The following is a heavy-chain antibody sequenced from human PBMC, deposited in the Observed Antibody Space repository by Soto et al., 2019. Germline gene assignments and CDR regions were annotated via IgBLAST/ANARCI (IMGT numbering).Heavy chain of an antibody. CDR2: ISSSSSYI. CDR3: ARDPSELLYYYDSSGYY. V-gene: IGHV3-21*01. J-gene: IGHJ4*02. Sequence: PGGSLRLSCAASGFTFSSYSMNWVRQAPGKGLEWVSSISSSSSYIYYADSVKGRFTISRDNAKNSLYLQMNSLRAEDTAVYYCARDPSELLYYYDSSGYYWGQGTLVTVSS. D-gene: IGHD3-22*01. CDR1: GFTFSSYS.